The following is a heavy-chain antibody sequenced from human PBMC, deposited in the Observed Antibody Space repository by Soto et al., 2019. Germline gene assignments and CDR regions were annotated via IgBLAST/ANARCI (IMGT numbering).Heavy chain of an antibody. J-gene: IGHJ3*02. CDR1: GFTFGDYA. CDR3: TRDGGDYGDYHHDAFDI. D-gene: IGHD4-17*01. CDR2: IRSKAYGGTT. V-gene: IGHV3-49*03. Sequence: PGGSLRLSCTASGFTFGDYAMSWFRQAPGKGLEWVGFIRSKAYGGTTEYAASVKGRFTISRDDSKSIAYLQMNSLKTEDTAVYYCTRDGGDYGDYHHDAFDIWGQGTMVTVSS.